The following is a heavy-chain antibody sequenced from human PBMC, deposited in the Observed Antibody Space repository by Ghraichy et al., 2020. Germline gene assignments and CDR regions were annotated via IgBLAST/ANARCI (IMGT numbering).Heavy chain of an antibody. CDR1: GGSISSSSYY. CDR3: ARHVPHYSSSPDSFDY. Sequence: SETLSLTCTVSGGSISSSSYYWGWIRQPPGKGLEWIGSIYYSGSTYYNPSLKSRVTISVDTSKNQFSLKLSSVTAADTAVYYCARHVPHYSSSPDSFDYWGQGTLVTVSS. V-gene: IGHV4-39*01. CDR2: IYYSGST. D-gene: IGHD6-6*01. J-gene: IGHJ4*02.